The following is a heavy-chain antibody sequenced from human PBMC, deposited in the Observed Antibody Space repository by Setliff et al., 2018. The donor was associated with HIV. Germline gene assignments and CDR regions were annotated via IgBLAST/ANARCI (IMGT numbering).Heavy chain of an antibody. J-gene: IGHJ6*02. CDR1: GGSISSGSYY. CDR2: IYYSGST. Sequence: SETLSLTCTVSGGSISSGSYYRSWIRQPPGKGLEWIGNIYYSGSTYYNPSLKSRVTISVDMSKNHFYLKLTSVTAAETAVYYCARSMKGTYHYGMDVWGQGTTVTVSS. V-gene: IGHV4-39*02. D-gene: IGHD3-10*01. CDR3: ARSMKGTYHYGMDV.